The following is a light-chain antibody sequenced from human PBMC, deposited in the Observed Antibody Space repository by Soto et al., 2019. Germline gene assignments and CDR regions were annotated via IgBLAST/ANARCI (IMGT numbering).Light chain of an antibody. J-gene: IGKJ1*01. Sequence: EIVLTKSPGTLSLSPGERATLSCRASQGLTSNFLAWYQQKPGQAPSLLIYGASNRATGVPDRFSGGGSGTDFTLTISRLEREDFAVYFCQQYVTAPRTFGEGTKVEIK. CDR3: QQYVTAPRT. V-gene: IGKV3-20*01. CDR2: GAS. CDR1: QGLTSNF.